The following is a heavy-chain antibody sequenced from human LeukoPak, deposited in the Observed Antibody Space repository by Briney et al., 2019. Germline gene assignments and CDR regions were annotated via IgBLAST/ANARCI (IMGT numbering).Heavy chain of an antibody. J-gene: IGHJ4*02. D-gene: IGHD3-10*01. Sequence: ASVKVSCKASGYTFTGSYMHWVRQAPGQGLEWMGWINPNSGGTNYAQKFQGRVTMTRDTSISTAYMELSRLRSDDTAVYYCARGSRVLLWFGESLDYWGQGTLVTVSS. CDR2: INPNSGGT. V-gene: IGHV1-2*02. CDR3: ARGSRVLLWFGESLDY. CDR1: GYTFTGSY.